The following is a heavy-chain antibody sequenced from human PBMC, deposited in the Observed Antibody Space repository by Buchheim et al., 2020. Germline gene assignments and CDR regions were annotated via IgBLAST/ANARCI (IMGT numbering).Heavy chain of an antibody. CDR2: IWYDGSNK. CDR1: GFTFSSYG. J-gene: IGHJ6*02. V-gene: IGHV3-33*01. Sequence: QVQLVESGGGVVQPGRSLRLSCAASGFTFSSYGMHWVRQAPGKGLEWVAVIWYDGSNKYYADSVKGRFTISRDNSKNTLYLQMNSLRAENTAVYYFAREYMNIVTTINYYYGMDVWGQGTT. D-gene: IGHD5-12*01. CDR3: AREYMNIVTTINYYYGMDV.